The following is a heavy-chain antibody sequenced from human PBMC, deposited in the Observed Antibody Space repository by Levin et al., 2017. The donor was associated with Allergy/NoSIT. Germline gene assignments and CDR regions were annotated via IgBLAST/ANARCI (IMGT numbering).Heavy chain of an antibody. CDR1: RVTFSNYA. Sequence: SGGSLRLSCVASRVTFSNYALHWVRQAPGKGLEWVAFISYDGSNKYYADSVKGRFTISRDNSKNTVYMEMNSLWADDTAVYYCAIGGLDHWGQGTLVTVSS. CDR2: ISYDGSNK. CDR3: AIGGLDH. J-gene: IGHJ4*02. V-gene: IGHV3-30*04.